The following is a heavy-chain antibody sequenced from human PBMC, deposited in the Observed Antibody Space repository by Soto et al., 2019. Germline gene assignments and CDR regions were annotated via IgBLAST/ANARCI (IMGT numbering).Heavy chain of an antibody. CDR1: GGSISSYY. Sequence: PSETLSLTCTVSGGSISSYYWSWIRQPPGKGLEWIGNIYYSGSTYYNPPLKSRVTISVDTSKNQFSLKLSSVTAADTAVYYCMLGSGWKDFDYWGQGTLVTVSS. CDR2: IYYSGST. D-gene: IGHD3-22*01. V-gene: IGHV4-59*04. CDR3: MLGSGWKDFDY. J-gene: IGHJ4*02.